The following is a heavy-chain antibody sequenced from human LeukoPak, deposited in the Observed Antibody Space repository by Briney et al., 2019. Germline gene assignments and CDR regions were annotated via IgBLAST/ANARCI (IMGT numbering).Heavy chain of an antibody. Sequence: SETLSLTCTVSGGFISSSSYYWGWIRQPPGKGLEWIGNIYYSGSTYYNQSLMRRVTISVDTSKNQFSLKLSSVTAADTAVYYCVRHWGYYDSSGYYSSYRFDYWGQGTLVTVSS. CDR1: GGFISSSSYY. V-gene: IGHV4-39*01. CDR3: VRHWGYYDSSGYYSSYRFDY. CDR2: IYYSGST. J-gene: IGHJ4*02. D-gene: IGHD3-22*01.